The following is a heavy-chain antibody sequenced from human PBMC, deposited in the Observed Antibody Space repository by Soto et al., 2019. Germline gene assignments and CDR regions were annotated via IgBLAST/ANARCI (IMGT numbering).Heavy chain of an antibody. CDR2: INPSGGST. J-gene: IGHJ4*02. V-gene: IGHV1-46*01. CDR1: GYTFTSYY. CDR3: ARDLEPIAVAGTTFYYFDY. Sequence: ASVKVSCKASGYTFTSYYMRWVRQAPGQGLEWMGIINPSGGSTSYAQKFQGRVTMTRDTSTSTVYMELSSLRSEDTAVYYCARDLEPIAVAGTTFYYFDYWGQGTLVTVSS. D-gene: IGHD6-19*01.